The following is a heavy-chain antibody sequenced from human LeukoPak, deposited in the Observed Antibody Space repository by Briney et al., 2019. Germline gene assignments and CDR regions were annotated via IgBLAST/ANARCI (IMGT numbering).Heavy chain of an antibody. D-gene: IGHD3-22*01. Sequence: GGSLRLSCAAFGFTFSSYSMNWVRQAPGKGLEWVSSISSSSSYIYYADSVKGRFTISRDNAKNSLYLQMNSLRAEDTAVYYCARKIVVVTHHAFDIWGQGTMVTVSS. CDR3: ARKIVVVTHHAFDI. CDR1: GFTFSSYS. V-gene: IGHV3-21*01. CDR2: ISSSSSYI. J-gene: IGHJ3*02.